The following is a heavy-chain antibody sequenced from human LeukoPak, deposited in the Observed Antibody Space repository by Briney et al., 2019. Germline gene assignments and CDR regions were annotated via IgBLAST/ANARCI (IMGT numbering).Heavy chain of an antibody. Sequence: SETLSLTCTVSGGSISSYYWSWIRQPPGKGLEWIGYIYYSGSSNYNPSLKSRVTISVDTSKNQFSLKLSSVTAADTAVYYCARARSPKTFDYWGQGTLVTVSS. D-gene: IGHD6-19*01. CDR3: ARARSPKTFDY. CDR2: IYYSGSS. J-gene: IGHJ4*02. CDR1: GGSISSYY. V-gene: IGHV4-59*01.